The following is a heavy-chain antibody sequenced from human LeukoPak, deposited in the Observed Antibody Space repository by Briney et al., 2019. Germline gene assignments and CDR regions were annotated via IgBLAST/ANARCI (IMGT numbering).Heavy chain of an antibody. D-gene: IGHD6-19*01. CDR3: ARPDVAVAGTPFDY. J-gene: IGHJ4*02. CDR2: ISSSGSTI. Sequence: PGGSLRLSCAASGFTFSDYYMSWIRQAPGKGLEGVSYISSSGSTIYYADSVKGRFTISRDNAKNSLYLQMNSLRAEDTAVYYCARPDVAVAGTPFDYWGQGTLVTVSS. CDR1: GFTFSDYY. V-gene: IGHV3-11*04.